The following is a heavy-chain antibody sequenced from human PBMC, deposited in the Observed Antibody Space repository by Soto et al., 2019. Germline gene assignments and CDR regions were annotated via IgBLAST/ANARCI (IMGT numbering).Heavy chain of an antibody. CDR1: GCTFSSYA. CDR3: ARVMVGWEHPGPFDP. D-gene: IGHD1-26*01. V-gene: IGHV1-69*01. Sequence: QVQLVQSGAEVKKPGSSVKVSCKASGCTFSSYAISWVRQAPGQGLEWVGGILPIFGTANYAQKFQGRVTITADESTSTAYMEVSSLRSEDTAVYYCARVMVGWEHPGPFDPWGQGTLVTVSS. CDR2: ILPIFGTA. J-gene: IGHJ5*02.